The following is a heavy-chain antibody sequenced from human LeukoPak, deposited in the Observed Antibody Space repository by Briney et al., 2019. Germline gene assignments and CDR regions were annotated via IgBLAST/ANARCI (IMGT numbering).Heavy chain of an antibody. D-gene: IGHD2-15*01. CDR3: AREYEIGYCSGGSCYSGY. V-gene: IGHV3-20*04. CDR2: INWNGGST. J-gene: IGHJ4*02. CDR1: GFTFDDYG. Sequence: GGSLRLSCAASGFTFDDYGMSWVRQAPGKGLEWVSGINWNGGSTGYADALKGRVTVSRDNATNYLYLQMNSLRAEDTALYYCAREYEIGYCSGGSCYSGYWGQGTLVTVSS.